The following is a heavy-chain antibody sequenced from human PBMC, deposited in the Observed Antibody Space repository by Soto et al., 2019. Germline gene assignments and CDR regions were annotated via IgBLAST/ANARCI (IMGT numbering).Heavy chain of an antibody. CDR3: AIDVRWEQLVPPDY. CDR1: GYTFTSYG. V-gene: IGHV1-18*01. CDR2: ISAYNGNT. J-gene: IGHJ4*02. D-gene: IGHD6-13*01. Sequence: QVQLVQSGAEVKKPGASVKVSCKASGYTFTSYGISWVRQAPGQGLEWMGWISAYNGNTNYAQKLQGRVTMTTDTSTSTAYMELRRLRSDVTAVYYCAIDVRWEQLVPPDYWGQGTLVTFSS.